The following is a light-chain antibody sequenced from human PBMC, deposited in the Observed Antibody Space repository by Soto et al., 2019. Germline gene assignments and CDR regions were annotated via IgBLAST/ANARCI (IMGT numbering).Light chain of an antibody. CDR2: GAS. Sequence: EIGLTQYPGTLSLSPGQRATLSCRASQSVSSSYLAWYQQKPGQAPRLLIYGASSRATGIPDRLSGSGSGTEFTLTISRLEPEDFAVYYCQQYGSSPTFGPGTKVDIK. V-gene: IGKV3-20*01. J-gene: IGKJ3*01. CDR1: QSVSSSY. CDR3: QQYGSSPT.